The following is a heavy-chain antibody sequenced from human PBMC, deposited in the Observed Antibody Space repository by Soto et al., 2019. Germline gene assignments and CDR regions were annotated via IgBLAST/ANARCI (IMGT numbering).Heavy chain of an antibody. J-gene: IGHJ3*02. Sequence: QVQLVESGGGVVQPGRSLRLSCAASGFTFSSYGMHWVRQAPGKGLEWVAVISYDGSNKYYADSVKGRFTISRDNSKNTLYLQMNSLRAEDTAVYYCAKDDHAATDDAFDIWGQGTMVTVSS. CDR1: GFTFSSYG. CDR2: ISYDGSNK. CDR3: AKDDHAATDDAFDI. D-gene: IGHD6-25*01. V-gene: IGHV3-30*18.